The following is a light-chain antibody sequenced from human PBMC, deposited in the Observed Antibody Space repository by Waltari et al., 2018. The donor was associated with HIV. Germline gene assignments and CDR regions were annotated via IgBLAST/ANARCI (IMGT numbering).Light chain of an antibody. CDR2: EVN. CDR1: SSDVGGYNY. V-gene: IGLV2-8*01. CDR3: SSYAGSNNVVV. Sequence: QSALTQPPSASGSLGQSVTISCTGASSDVGGYNYVSWYQQHPGKAPKLIIYEVNRRPSGVPDRFFGSKSGNTASRTVSGLHAEDEADYYCSSYAGSNNVVVFGGGTNLTVL. J-gene: IGLJ2*01.